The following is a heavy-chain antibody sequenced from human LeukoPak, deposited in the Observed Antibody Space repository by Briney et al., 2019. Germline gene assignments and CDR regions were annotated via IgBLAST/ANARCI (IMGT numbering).Heavy chain of an antibody. V-gene: IGHV1-18*01. Sequence: GASVKVSCKASGYTFTSYGISWVRQAPGQGLEWMGWISAYNGNTNYAQKLQGRVTMTTDTSTSTAYMELRSLRSDDTAVYYCARGRVRDYDILTGKRAYNWFDPWGQGTLVTVSS. D-gene: IGHD3-9*01. CDR1: GYTFTSYG. J-gene: IGHJ5*02. CDR2: ISAYNGNT. CDR3: ARGRVRDYDILTGKRAYNWFDP.